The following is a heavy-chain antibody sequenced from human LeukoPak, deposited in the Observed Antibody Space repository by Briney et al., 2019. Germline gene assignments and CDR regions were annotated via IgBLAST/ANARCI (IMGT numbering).Heavy chain of an antibody. Sequence: SETLSLTCGVNGGSFSGYDWSWVRQPPGKGLEWIGEINDGGDTNYNPSLKSRVTMSVDTSKNKFSLTVTSVTAADTAVYYCARGLGWKVATMGLFFMDVWGEGTTVTVSS. CDR2: INDGGDT. V-gene: IGHV4-34*01. CDR1: GGSFSGYD. D-gene: IGHD5-24*01. J-gene: IGHJ6*03. CDR3: ARGLGWKVATMGLFFMDV.